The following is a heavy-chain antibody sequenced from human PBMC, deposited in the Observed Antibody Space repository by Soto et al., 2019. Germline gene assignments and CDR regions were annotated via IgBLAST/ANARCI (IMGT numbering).Heavy chain of an antibody. J-gene: IGHJ4*02. D-gene: IGHD1-1*01. V-gene: IGHV3-30*18. CDR3: AKSVYNWNDGFFDY. Sequence: QVQLVESGGGVVQPGRSLRLSCAASGFTFSTYGMHWVRQAPGKGLEWVAVISYDGNNKYYADSVKGRFTISRDTSKNPLYLQMSSLRAEDTAVYYWAKSVYNWNDGFFDYWGQGTLVTVSS. CDR2: ISYDGNNK. CDR1: GFTFSTYG.